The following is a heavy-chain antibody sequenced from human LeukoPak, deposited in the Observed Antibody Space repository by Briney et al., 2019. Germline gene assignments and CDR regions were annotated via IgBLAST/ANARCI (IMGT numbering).Heavy chain of an antibody. V-gene: IGHV3-48*02. CDR1: GFTFSSYS. CDR3: ARETPEYD. CDR2: ISSSSTI. Sequence: GGSLRLSCAASGFTFSSYSMNWVRQAPGKGLEWVSYISSSSTIYYADSVKGRFTISRDNAKNSLYLQMNSLRDEDTAVYYCARETPEYDWGQGTLVTVSS. D-gene: IGHD1-14*01. J-gene: IGHJ4*02.